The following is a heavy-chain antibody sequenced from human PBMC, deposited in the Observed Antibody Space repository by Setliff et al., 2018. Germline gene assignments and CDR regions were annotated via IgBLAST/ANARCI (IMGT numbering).Heavy chain of an antibody. D-gene: IGHD3-3*01. V-gene: IGHV1-18*01. CDR3: ARVPRLEWLLPTFDS. J-gene: IGHJ4*02. Sequence: PSVKVSCKTSGYTFISYGISWVRQAPGQGLEWMGWISGYNGNTDYAQNFQGRVTMTTDTSTSTAYMELRSLRSDDTAVYYCARVPRLEWLLPTFDSWGQGTLVTVSS. CDR2: ISGYNGNT. CDR1: GYTFISYG.